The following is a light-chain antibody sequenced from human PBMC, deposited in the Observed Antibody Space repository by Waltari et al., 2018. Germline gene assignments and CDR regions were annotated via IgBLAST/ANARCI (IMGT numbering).Light chain of an antibody. CDR3: QSGDSTSTHVV. J-gene: IGLJ2*01. Sequence: SYELTQPPSVSVSPGQTARITCSGDALPKQYAFWYQQKPGQATVLVTYKDPERPPGNRDRCSGSSSWTTVTLTISGVQAEDEADYYCQSGDSTSTHVVFGGGTKLTVL. CDR1: ALPKQY. CDR2: KDP. V-gene: IGLV3-25*03.